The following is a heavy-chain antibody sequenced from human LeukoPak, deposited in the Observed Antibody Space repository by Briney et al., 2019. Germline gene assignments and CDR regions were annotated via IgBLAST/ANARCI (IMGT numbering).Heavy chain of an antibody. J-gene: IGHJ4*02. Sequence: QPGGSLRLSCAGSGFTFSDYGMSWVRQAPGKGLEWVSGISGVGGTTYYTDSVKGRFTTSRDNSKNTMYLQMNSLRPEDTAVYYCAKTQPGYSSAWYADWGRGTLVTVSS. CDR1: GFTFSDYG. V-gene: IGHV3-23*01. CDR2: ISGVGGTT. CDR3: AKTQPGYSSAWYAD. D-gene: IGHD6-19*01.